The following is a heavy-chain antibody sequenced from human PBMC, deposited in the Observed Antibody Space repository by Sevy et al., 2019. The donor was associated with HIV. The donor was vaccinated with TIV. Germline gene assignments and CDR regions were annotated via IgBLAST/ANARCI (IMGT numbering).Heavy chain of an antibody. D-gene: IGHD1-1*01. CDR2: IYNSGST. CDR3: ARAATGTTDNWFDP. V-gene: IGHV4-30-2*01. J-gene: IGHJ5*02. CDR1: GGSISSGGYS. Sequence: SETLSLTCAVSGGSISSGGYSWSWIRQPPGKGLEWIGYIYNSGSTYYNPSLKSRVTISVDRSKNQFSLKLSSVTAADTAVYYCARAATGTTDNWFDPWGQGTLVTVSS.